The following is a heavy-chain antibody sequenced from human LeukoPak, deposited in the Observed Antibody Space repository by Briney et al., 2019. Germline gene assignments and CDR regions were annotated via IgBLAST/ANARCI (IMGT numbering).Heavy chain of an antibody. CDR1: GYTFTGYY. V-gene: IGHV1-46*01. D-gene: IGHD1-1*01. J-gene: IGHJ4*02. CDR2: SNPSGDST. CDR3: ARWTTTFLDY. Sequence: ASVKVSCKASGYTFTGYYIHWVRQAPGHGLEWMGISNPSGDSTNYAQKFQGRVTMTRDTSTSTVYVDLSSLRSEDTAVYYCARWTTTFLDYWGQGTLVTVSS.